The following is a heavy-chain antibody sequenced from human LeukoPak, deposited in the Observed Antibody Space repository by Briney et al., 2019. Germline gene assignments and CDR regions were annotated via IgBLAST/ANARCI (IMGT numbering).Heavy chain of an antibody. CDR1: GITFSSYA. CDR3: TRYSGRTDY. D-gene: IGHD5-18*01. Sequence: PGGSLRLSCAASGITFSSYAMGWVRQAPGKGLEWVAFIRSKTFGGTTEYAASVKGRFTISRGDSKSIAYLQMNSLKTEDTAVYYCTRYSGRTDYWGQGTLVSVSS. J-gene: IGHJ4*02. V-gene: IGHV3-49*04. CDR2: IRSKTFGGTT.